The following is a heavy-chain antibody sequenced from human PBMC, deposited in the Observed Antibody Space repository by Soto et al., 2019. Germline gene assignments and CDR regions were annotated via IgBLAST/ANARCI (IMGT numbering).Heavy chain of an antibody. CDR1: GGTFSSYA. J-gene: IGHJ3*02. V-gene: IGHV1-69*05. CDR3: ARSFMVGATNPDAFDI. Sequence: SVKVSCKASGGTFSSYAISWVRQAPGQGLEWMGGIIPIFGTANYAQKFQGRVTMTRDTSTSTVYMELSSLRSEDTAVYYCARSFMVGATNPDAFDIWGQGTMVTVSS. CDR2: IIPIFGTA. D-gene: IGHD1-26*01.